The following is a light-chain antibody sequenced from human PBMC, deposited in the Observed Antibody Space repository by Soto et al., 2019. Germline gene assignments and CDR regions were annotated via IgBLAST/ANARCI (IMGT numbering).Light chain of an antibody. Sequence: EIVLTQSPGTLSLSPGERATLSCRASQSVSSSYLAWYQQKPGQPPRLLIYGAFNRASGIPDRFSGRGSGTDFTLTIRRLEPEDFAVYHCQHYSTSPAWTFGHGTKVEIK. CDR3: QHYSTSPAWT. V-gene: IGKV3-20*01. CDR1: QSVSSSY. J-gene: IGKJ1*01. CDR2: GAF.